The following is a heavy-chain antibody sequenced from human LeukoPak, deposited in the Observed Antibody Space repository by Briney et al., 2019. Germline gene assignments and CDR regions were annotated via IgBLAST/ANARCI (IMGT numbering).Heavy chain of an antibody. J-gene: IGHJ4*02. V-gene: IGHV4-61*02. Sequence: PSQTLSLTCTVSGGSISSGSYYWSWIRQPAGKGLEWIGRIYTSGSTNYNPSLKSRVTISVDTSKNQFSLKLSSVTAADTAVYYCARLLSRGNWGESINYFDYWGQGTLVTVSS. CDR2: IYTSGST. D-gene: IGHD7-27*01. CDR3: ARLLSRGNWGESINYFDY. CDR1: GGSISSGSYY.